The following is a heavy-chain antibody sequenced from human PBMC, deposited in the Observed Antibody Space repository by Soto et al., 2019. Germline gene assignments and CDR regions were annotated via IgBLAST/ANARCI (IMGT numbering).Heavy chain of an antibody. CDR2: ISYDGSNK. J-gene: IGHJ4*02. CDR1: GFTFSSYG. D-gene: IGHD3-10*01. CDR3: SKGWFGEPTLLDS. Sequence: QVQLVESGGGVVQPGRSLRLSCAASGFTFSSYGMHWVRQAPGKGLDWVAVISYDGSNKYYADSVKGRFTISRDTSKNTLYLQMNLLTAEETAVYYCSKGWFGEPTLLDSWGQGTLVTVSS. V-gene: IGHV3-30*18.